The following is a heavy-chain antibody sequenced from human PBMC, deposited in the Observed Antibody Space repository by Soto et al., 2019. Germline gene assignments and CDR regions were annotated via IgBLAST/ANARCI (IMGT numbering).Heavy chain of an antibody. V-gene: IGHV4-34*01. Sequence: PSETLSLTCAVYGGSFSGYYWSWIRQPPGKGLEWIGEINHSGSTNYNPSLKSRVTISVDTSKNQFSLKLSSVPAADTAVYYCARTAGRWQKNQAPFDYWGQGTLVT. J-gene: IGHJ4*02. CDR1: GGSFSGYY. D-gene: IGHD1-26*01. CDR2: INHSGST. CDR3: ARTAGRWQKNQAPFDY.